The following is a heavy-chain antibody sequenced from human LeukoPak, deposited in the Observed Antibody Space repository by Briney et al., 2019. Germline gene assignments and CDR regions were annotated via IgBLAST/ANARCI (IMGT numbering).Heavy chain of an antibody. J-gene: IGHJ3*02. CDR2: IKQDGSEK. CDR3: ARVGVVPAAPDAFDI. CDR1: GFTFSSYW. V-gene: IGHV3-7*01. D-gene: IGHD2-2*01. Sequence: GGSLRLSCAASGFTFSSYWMSWVRQAPGKGLEWVANIKQDGSEKYYVDSVKGRSTISRDNAKNSLYLQMNSLRAEDTAVYYCARVGVVPAAPDAFDIWGQGTMVTVSS.